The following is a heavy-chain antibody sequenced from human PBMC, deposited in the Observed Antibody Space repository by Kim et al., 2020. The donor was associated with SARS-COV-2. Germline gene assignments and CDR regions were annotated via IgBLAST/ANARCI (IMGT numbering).Heavy chain of an antibody. CDR2: IVPIFGTA. D-gene: IGHD2-2*01. CDR3: ASWGSGQQTQDIVVVPADNYYYYYGMDV. V-gene: IGHV1-69*13. CDR1: GGTFSSYA. Sequence: SVKVSCKASGGTFSSYAISWVRQAPGQGLEWMGGIVPIFGTANYAQKFQGRVTITADESTSTAYMELSSLRSEDTAVYYCASWGSGQQTQDIVVVPADNYYYYYGMDVWGQGTTVTVSS. J-gene: IGHJ6*02.